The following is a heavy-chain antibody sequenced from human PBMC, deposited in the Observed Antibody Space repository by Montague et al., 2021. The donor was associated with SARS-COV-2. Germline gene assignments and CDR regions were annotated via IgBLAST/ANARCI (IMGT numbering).Heavy chain of an antibody. J-gene: IGHJ4*02. CDR1: GGSISSGSYY. D-gene: IGHD1-26*01. V-gene: IGHV4-61*02. Sequence: TLSLTCTVSGGSISSGSYYWSWIRQPAGKGLEWIGRIYTSGSTNYNPSLKSRVTISVDTSKNQFSLNLTSVTAADAAMYYCARGTRVVGVTPGFRWWGQGTQVAVSS. CDR2: IYTSGST. CDR3: ARGTRVVGVTPGFRW.